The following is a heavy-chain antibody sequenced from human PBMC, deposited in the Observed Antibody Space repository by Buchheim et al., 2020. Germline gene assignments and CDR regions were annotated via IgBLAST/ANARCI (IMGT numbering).Heavy chain of an antibody. J-gene: IGHJ6*02. V-gene: IGHV3-30-3*01. D-gene: IGHD3-10*01. CDR1: GFTFSNYA. Sequence: VQLVESGGGVVQPGRSLRLSCEASGFTFSNYAMHWARQAPGKGLEWVAVISYDGDKIYYADSVKGRFTISRDDSKNTLYLQMNSLRPEDTAVFYCARDRGRGGSYYYYYGMDVWGQGTT. CDR3: ARDRGRGGSYYYYYGMDV. CDR2: ISYDGDKI.